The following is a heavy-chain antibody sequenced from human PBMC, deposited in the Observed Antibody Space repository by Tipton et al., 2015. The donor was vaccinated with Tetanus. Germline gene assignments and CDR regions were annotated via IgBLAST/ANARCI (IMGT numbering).Heavy chain of an antibody. J-gene: IGHJ6*02. Sequence: TLSLTCTVSGGSVNDGRFYWTWIRQPPGKALEWVAHIYYSGSTNYNPSLKSRVTISVDTSKNQFSLNLTSVTAADTAVYYCARSNQRWLEIYYYYYGMDVWGQGTTVTVSS. CDR3: ARSNQRWLEIYYYYYGMDV. CDR1: GGSVNDGRFY. D-gene: IGHD5-24*01. CDR2: IYYSGST. V-gene: IGHV4-61*01.